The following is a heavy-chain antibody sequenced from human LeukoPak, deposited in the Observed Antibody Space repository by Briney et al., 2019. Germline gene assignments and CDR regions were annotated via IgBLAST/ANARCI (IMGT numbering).Heavy chain of an antibody. CDR2: IYYSGST. CDR3: ARDGYCSSTSCYVGIFNWFDP. V-gene: IGHV4-39*07. D-gene: IGHD2-2*03. Sequence: SETLSLTCTVSGGSISSSSYYWGWIRQPPGKGLEWIGSIYYSGSTYYNPSLKSRVSMSVDTSKNQFSLKLSSVTAADTAVYYCARDGYCSSTSCYVGIFNWFDPWGQGTLVTVSS. CDR1: GGSISSSSYY. J-gene: IGHJ5*02.